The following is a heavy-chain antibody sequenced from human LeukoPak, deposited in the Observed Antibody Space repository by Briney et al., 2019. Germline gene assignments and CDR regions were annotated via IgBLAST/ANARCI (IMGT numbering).Heavy chain of an antibody. Sequence: GGSLRLSCAASGFTFSSYWMHWVRQAPGKGLVWVSRINSDGSSTSYADSVKGRFTISRDNAKNSVYLQMNSLRVEDTAVYYCARDHVGGKYYYMDVWGKGTTVTISS. V-gene: IGHV3-74*01. CDR3: ARDHVGGKYYYMDV. J-gene: IGHJ6*03. CDR2: INSDGSST. D-gene: IGHD3-16*01. CDR1: GFTFSSYW.